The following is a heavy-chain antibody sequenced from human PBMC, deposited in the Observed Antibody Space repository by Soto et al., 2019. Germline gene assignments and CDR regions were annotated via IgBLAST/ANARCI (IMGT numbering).Heavy chain of an antibody. CDR1: GFTFSSYA. J-gene: IGHJ5*02. CDR3: ARELKWLSPIWFDP. V-gene: IGHV3-30-3*01. CDR2: ISYDGSNK. Sequence: GGSMRLSCAASGFTFSSYAMHWVRQAPGKGLEWVAVISYDGSNKYYADSVKGRFTISRDNSKNTLYLQMNSLRAEDTAVYYCARELKWLSPIWFDPWGQGTLVTVST. D-gene: IGHD6-19*01.